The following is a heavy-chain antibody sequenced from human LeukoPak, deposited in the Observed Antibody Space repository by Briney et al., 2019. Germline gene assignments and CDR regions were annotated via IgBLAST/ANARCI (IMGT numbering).Heavy chain of an antibody. D-gene: IGHD3-22*01. CDR1: GFIFSDYY. CDR3: ARDLDYYDSSGQIDY. Sequence: GGSLRLSCAASGFIFSDYYMSWIRQAPGKGLEWVSYISSSSSTIYYADSVKGRFTISRDNAKNSLYLQMNSLRAEDTAVYYCARDLDYYDSSGQIDYWGQGTLVAVSS. CDR2: ISSSSSTI. J-gene: IGHJ4*02. V-gene: IGHV3-11*04.